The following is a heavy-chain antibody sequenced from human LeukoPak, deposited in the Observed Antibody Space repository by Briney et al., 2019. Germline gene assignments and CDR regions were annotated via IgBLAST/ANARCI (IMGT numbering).Heavy chain of an antibody. Sequence: SETLSLTCTVSGGSIRSSSYYWGWIRQPPGKGLEWIGSIFYSGNTYYNPSLKSRVTISVDTSKNQFSLKLSSVTAADTAVYYCARPPYSGGYFSGNWYFDLWGRGTLVTVSS. J-gene: IGHJ2*01. D-gene: IGHD3-22*01. CDR3: ARPPYSGGYFSGNWYFDL. CDR2: IFYSGNT. V-gene: IGHV4-39*01. CDR1: GGSIRSSSYY.